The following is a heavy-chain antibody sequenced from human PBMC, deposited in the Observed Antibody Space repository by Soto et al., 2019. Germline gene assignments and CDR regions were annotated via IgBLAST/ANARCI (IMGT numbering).Heavy chain of an antibody. Sequence: SETLSLTCTVSGGSVSSGSYYWSWIRQPPGKGLEWIGYIYYSGSTNYNPSLKSRVTISVDTSKNQFSLELSSVTAADTAVYYCARAKRSMITFGGVIVTYYFDYWGQGTLVTVSS. J-gene: IGHJ4*02. CDR2: IYYSGST. CDR1: GGSVSSGSYY. D-gene: IGHD3-16*02. V-gene: IGHV4-61*01. CDR3: ARAKRSMITFGGVIVTYYFDY.